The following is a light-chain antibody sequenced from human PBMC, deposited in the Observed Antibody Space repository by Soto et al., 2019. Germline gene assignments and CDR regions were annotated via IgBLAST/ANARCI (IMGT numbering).Light chain of an antibody. CDR3: QQYNNWPYT. CDR1: QSVSSN. Sequence: EIVMTQSPATLSVSTGERAILSCRVSQSVSSNLAWYQQKPGQAPRLRIYGASTRATGIPARFSGSGSGTEFTLTISSLQSEDFAVYYCQQYNNWPYTFGQGTKLEIK. J-gene: IGKJ2*01. CDR2: GAS. V-gene: IGKV3-15*01.